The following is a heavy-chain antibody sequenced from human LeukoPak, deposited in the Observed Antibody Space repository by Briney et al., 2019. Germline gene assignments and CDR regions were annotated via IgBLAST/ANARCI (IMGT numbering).Heavy chain of an antibody. CDR2: IYPGDSDT. D-gene: IGHD3-22*01. CDR1: GYSFTSYW. Sequence: GESLKISCKGSGYSFTSYWIGWVRQMPGKGLEWMGIIYPGDSDTRYSPSFQGQVTISADKSISIAYLQWSSLKASDTAMYYCARPKYYYDSSGYLFDYWGQGTLVTVSS. V-gene: IGHV5-51*01. J-gene: IGHJ4*02. CDR3: ARPKYYYDSSGYLFDY.